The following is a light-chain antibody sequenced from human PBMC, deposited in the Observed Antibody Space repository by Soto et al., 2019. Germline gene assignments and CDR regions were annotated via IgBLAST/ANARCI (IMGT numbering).Light chain of an antibody. Sequence: QSALTQPASVSGSPGQSITISCTGTSSDVGGYNYVSWYQQHPGKAPKLMIYDVSNQPSGVSNRFSGSKSGNTASLTISGLQAEDDADYYCCSYTSSSTPWVFGGGTKLTVL. CDR1: SSDVGGYNY. CDR3: CSYTSSSTPWV. J-gene: IGLJ3*02. V-gene: IGLV2-14*01. CDR2: DVS.